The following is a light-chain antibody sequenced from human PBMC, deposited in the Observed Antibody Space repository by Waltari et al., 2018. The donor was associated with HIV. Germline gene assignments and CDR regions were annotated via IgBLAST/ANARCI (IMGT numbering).Light chain of an antibody. Sequence: QSVLTQPPSASGTPGQRVTISCSGRNSNVGSNSVNWYRQAPGTAPKVLIYNNNQRPAGVPDRFSGSKSGNTASLAISGLRAEDEADYYCAVWDDSVSGEVVFGGGTKLTVL. V-gene: IGLV1-44*01. CDR2: NNN. J-gene: IGLJ2*01. CDR3: AVWDDSVSGEVV. CDR1: NSNVGSNS.